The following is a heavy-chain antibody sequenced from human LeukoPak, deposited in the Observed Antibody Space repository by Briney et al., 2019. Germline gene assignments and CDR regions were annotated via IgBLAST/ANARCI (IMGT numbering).Heavy chain of an antibody. CDR3: AGDFAGVGEASRDDAFDI. D-gene: IGHD2-15*01. J-gene: IGHJ3*02. V-gene: IGHV1-69*13. CDR1: GGTFSSYA. Sequence: ASVKVSCKASGGTFSSYAISWVRQAPGQGLEWMGGIIPIFGTANYAQKFQGRVTITADESTSTAYMELSSLRSEDTAVYYCAGDFAGVGEASRDDAFDIWGQGTMVTVSS. CDR2: IIPIFGTA.